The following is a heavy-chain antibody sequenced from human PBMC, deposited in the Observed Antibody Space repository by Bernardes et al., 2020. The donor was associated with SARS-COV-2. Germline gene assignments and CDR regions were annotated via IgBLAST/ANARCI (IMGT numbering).Heavy chain of an antibody. D-gene: IGHD5-12*01. Sequence: GASLKISCKGSGYSFTSYWIGWVRPIPGKGLEWMGIIYPGDSDTRYSPSFQGQVTISADKSISTAYLQWSSLKASDTAMYYCARLVIVATYRYFDYWGQGTLVTVSS. CDR3: ARLVIVATYRYFDY. J-gene: IGHJ4*02. CDR1: GYSFTSYW. V-gene: IGHV5-51*01. CDR2: IYPGDSDT.